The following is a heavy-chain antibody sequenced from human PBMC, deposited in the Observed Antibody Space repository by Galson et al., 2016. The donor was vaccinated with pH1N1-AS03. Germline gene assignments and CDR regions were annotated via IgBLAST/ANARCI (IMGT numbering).Heavy chain of an antibody. Sequence: SETLSLTCTVSGDSTFDYYWNWIRQPPGKGLEWIGYIQTTGNTKYNPSLKSRVTMSIDTSKNQFSLHLMSVTAADTALYYCARDPPLEIGWYFDLWGRGTLVTVSP. J-gene: IGHJ2*01. CDR1: GDSTFDYY. D-gene: IGHD3-3*01. CDR2: IQTTGNT. CDR3: ARDPPLEIGWYFDL. V-gene: IGHV4-4*09.